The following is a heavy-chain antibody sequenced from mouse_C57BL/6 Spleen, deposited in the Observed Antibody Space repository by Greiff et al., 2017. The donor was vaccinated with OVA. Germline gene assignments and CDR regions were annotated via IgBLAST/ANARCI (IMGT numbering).Heavy chain of an antibody. CDR3: AKGGSDGNLEFAY. CDR2: IYPGSGST. V-gene: IGHV1-55*01. D-gene: IGHD2-1*01. CDR1: GYTFTSYW. Sequence: VQLQQPGAELVKPGASVKMSCKASGYTFTSYWITWVKQRPGQGLEWIGDIYPGSGSTNYNEKFKSKATLTVDTSSSTAYMQLSSLTSEDSAVYYCAKGGSDGNLEFAYWGQGTLVTVSA. J-gene: IGHJ3*01.